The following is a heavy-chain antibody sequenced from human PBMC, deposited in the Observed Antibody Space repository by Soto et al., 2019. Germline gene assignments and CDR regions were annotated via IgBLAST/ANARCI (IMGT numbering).Heavy chain of an antibody. CDR3: AKAPTPWSGGSCCLDY. D-gene: IGHD2-15*01. J-gene: IGHJ4*02. V-gene: IGHV3-30*18. CDR1: GFTFSSYG. Sequence: QVQLVESGGGVVQPGRSLRLSCAASGFTFSSYGMHWVRQAPGKGLEWVSVISYDGSKKYYADSVKGRFNISRDNSKNTLYLQMNSLRAEDTAVYYCAKAPTPWSGGSCCLDYWGQGTPVTVSS. CDR2: ISYDGSKK.